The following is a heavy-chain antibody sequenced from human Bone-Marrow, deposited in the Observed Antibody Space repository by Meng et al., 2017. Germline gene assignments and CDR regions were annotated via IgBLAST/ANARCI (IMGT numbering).Heavy chain of an antibody. CDR2: INPNSGGT. CDR1: GYTFTGYY. D-gene: IGHD3-22*01. CDR3: ARGEGSGDSSRAFDI. J-gene: IGHJ3*02. V-gene: IGHV1-2*02. Sequence: ASVKVSCKASGYTFTGYYMHWVRQAPGQGLEWMGWINPNSGGTNYAQKFQGRVTMTRDTSISTDYMELSRLRSDETAVYYCARGEGSGDSSRAFDIWGQGKMVTVSS.